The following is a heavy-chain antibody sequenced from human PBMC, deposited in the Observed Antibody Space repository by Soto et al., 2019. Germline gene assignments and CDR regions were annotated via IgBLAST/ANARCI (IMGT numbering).Heavy chain of an antibody. J-gene: IGHJ6*02. D-gene: IGHD2-15*01. Sequence: QVQLVQSGAEVKKPGSSVKVSCKASGGTFSSYAISWVRQAPGQGLEWMGGIIPIFGTANYAQKFQGRVTITADESTSTAYMELSSLRSEDTAVYYCARDRCSGGSCYYYGMDVWGQGTTVTVSS. V-gene: IGHV1-69*12. CDR1: GGTFSSYA. CDR2: IIPIFGTA. CDR3: ARDRCSGGSCYYYGMDV.